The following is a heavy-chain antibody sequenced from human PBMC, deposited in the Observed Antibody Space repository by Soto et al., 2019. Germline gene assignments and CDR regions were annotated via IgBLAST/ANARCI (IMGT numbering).Heavy chain of an antibody. D-gene: IGHD2-2*02. CDR2: VSYDGTIE. J-gene: IGHJ4*02. CDR1: GFTFSSYS. CDR3: AKEGVSPHSYNGDFDY. Sequence: QVQLGESGGGVVQPGRSLRLSCAASGFTFSSYSMHWFRQAPGKGLEWEAVVSYDGTIEYYADSVKGRFTVSRDNSKNTLSLRMNSLGAEDSAVYYCAKEGVSPHSYNGDFDYWGQGTLVTVSS. V-gene: IGHV3-30*18.